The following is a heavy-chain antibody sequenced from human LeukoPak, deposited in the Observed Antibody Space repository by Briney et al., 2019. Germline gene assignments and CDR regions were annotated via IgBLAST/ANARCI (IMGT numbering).Heavy chain of an antibody. CDR2: IIPILGIA. Sequence: SVKVSCKASGGTFSSYTISWVRQAPGQGLEWMGRIIPILGIANYAQKFQGRVTITADKSTSTAYMELSSLRPEDTAVYYCARDVHNGYSYGAYFDYWGQGTLVTVSS. V-gene: IGHV1-69*04. D-gene: IGHD5-18*01. CDR3: ARDVHNGYSYGAYFDY. J-gene: IGHJ4*02. CDR1: GGTFSSYT.